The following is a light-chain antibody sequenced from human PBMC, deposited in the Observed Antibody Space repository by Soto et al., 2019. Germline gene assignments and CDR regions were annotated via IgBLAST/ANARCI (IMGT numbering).Light chain of an antibody. J-gene: IGLJ1*01. CDR1: SSNIGSYT. CDR2: SNH. V-gene: IGLV1-44*01. Sequence: QSVLTQPPSASGTPGQTVTVSCSGSSSNIGSYTVNWYQQLPGTAPKLVIYSNHQRPSGGPDRFSGSKSGTSASLAISGLQSEDEADYYCAAWDDSLNGSVFGSGTKLTVL. CDR3: AAWDDSLNGSV.